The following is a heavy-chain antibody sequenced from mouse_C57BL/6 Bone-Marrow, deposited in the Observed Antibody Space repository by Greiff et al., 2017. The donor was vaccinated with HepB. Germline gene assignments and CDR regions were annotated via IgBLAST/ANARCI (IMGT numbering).Heavy chain of an antibody. Sequence: QQSCKASGYTFTSYWMHWVKQRPGRGLEWIGRIDPNSGGTKYNEKFKSKATLTVDKPSSTAYMQLSSLTSEDSAVYYCARGGYGSSPAWFAYWGQGTLVTVSA. CDR3: ARGGYGSSPAWFAY. D-gene: IGHD1-1*01. CDR1: GYTFTSYW. J-gene: IGHJ3*01. CDR2: IDPNSGGT. V-gene: IGHV1-72*01.